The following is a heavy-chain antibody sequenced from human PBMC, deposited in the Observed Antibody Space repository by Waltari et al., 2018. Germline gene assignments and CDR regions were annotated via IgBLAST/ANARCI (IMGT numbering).Heavy chain of an antibody. V-gene: IGHV4-61*09. CDR3: ARVFSSSWHPDFDY. D-gene: IGHD6-13*01. CDR2: IYTSGST. Sequence: QVQLQESGPGLVKPSQTLSLTCTVSGGSISSGSYYWSWIRQPAGKGLEWIGYIYTSGSTNYNPSLKSRVTISVDTSKNQFSLKLSSVTAADTAVYYCARVFSSSWHPDFDYWGQGTLVTVSS. J-gene: IGHJ4*02. CDR1: GGSISSGSYY.